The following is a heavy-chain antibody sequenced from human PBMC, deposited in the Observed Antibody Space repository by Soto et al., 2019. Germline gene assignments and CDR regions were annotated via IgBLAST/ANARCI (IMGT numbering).Heavy chain of an antibody. CDR3: ARGSGYEDGLDY. V-gene: IGHV4-31*03. Sequence: SETLSLTCTVSGGSISSGGYYWSWIRQHPGKGLEWIGYIYYSGSTYYNPSLKSRVTISVDTSKNQFSLKLSSVTAADTAVYDCARGSGYEDGLDYWGQGTLVTVSS. CDR2: IYYSGST. CDR1: GGSISSGGYY. J-gene: IGHJ4*02. D-gene: IGHD5-12*01.